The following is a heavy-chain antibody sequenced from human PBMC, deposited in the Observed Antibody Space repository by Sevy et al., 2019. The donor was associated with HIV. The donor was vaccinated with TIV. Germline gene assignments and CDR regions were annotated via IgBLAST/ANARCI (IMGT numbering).Heavy chain of an antibody. CDR1: GFTFSSYA. Sequence: GGSLRLSCAASGFTFSSYAIHWVRQAPGKGLEWVAVISYDGSNKYYADSVKGRFTISRDNSKNTLYLQMNSLRAEDTAVYYCARATGEGAFDIWGQGTMVTVSS. D-gene: IGHD2-8*02. J-gene: IGHJ3*02. V-gene: IGHV3-30-3*01. CDR3: ARATGEGAFDI. CDR2: ISYDGSNK.